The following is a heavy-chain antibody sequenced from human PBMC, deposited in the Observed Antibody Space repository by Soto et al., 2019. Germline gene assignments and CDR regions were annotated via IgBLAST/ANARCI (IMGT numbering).Heavy chain of an antibody. V-gene: IGHV4-34*01. CDR1: GGSFSGYY. D-gene: IGHD1-7*01. J-gene: IGHJ3*02. CDR3: ARASPITGTRRDAFDI. Sequence: SETLSLTCAVYGGSFSGYYWSWIRQPPGKGLEWIGEINHSGSTNYNPSLKSRVTISVDTSKNQFSLKLSSVTAADTAVYYCARASPITGTRRDAFDIWGQGTMVTVSS. CDR2: INHSGST.